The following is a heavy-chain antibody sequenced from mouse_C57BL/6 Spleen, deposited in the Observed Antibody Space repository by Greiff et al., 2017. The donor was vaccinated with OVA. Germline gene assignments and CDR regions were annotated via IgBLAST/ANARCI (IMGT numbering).Heavy chain of an antibody. J-gene: IGHJ1*03. CDR2: IDPENGDT. Sequence: EVQLQQSGAELVRPGASVKLSCTASGFNIKDDYMHWVKQRPEQGLEWIGWIDPENGDTEYASKFQGKATITADTSSNTAYLQLSSLTSEDTAVYYCTTGGSSPHGYFDVWGTGTTVTVSS. D-gene: IGHD1-1*01. V-gene: IGHV14-4*01. CDR1: GFNIKDDY. CDR3: TTGGSSPHGYFDV.